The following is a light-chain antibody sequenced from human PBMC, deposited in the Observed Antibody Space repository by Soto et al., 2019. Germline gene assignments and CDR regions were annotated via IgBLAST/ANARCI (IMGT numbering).Light chain of an antibody. CDR3: SSYTSSSTLGV. Sequence: QSALTQPASVSGSPVQWIPICCTGTSGDVGGYNYVSWYQHHPGKAPKLMIYDVSNRPSGVSNRFSGSKSGNTASLTISGLQAEDEADYYCSSYTSSSTLGVFGTGTKVTVL. CDR2: DVS. J-gene: IGLJ1*01. CDR1: SGDVGGYNY. V-gene: IGLV2-14*03.